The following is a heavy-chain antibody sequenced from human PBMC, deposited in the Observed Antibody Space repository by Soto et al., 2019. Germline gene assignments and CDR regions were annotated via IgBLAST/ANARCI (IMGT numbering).Heavy chain of an antibody. V-gene: IGHV3-49*03. CDR1: GFTFGDHG. CDR2: IGSTASSGTT. J-gene: IGHJ4*02. Sequence: EVQLVESGGGLVQPGRSLRLSCTASGFTFGDHGMSWFRQAPGKGLEWVSFIGSTASSGTTEHAQYDASLRGRFIISRDDSNSIVYLKMNSLKTEDTAVYYCTRDFSGSGGWGQGTLVTVSS. D-gene: IGHD3-10*01. CDR3: TRDFSGSGG.